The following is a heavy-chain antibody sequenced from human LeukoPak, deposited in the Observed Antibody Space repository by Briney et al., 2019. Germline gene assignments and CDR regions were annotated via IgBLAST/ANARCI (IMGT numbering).Heavy chain of an antibody. J-gene: IGHJ3*02. CDR1: GFTFSSYA. CDR2: ISGSGGST. V-gene: IGHV3-23*01. D-gene: IGHD3-10*01. CDR3: AKDLDVSGSIFHAFDI. Sequence: GGSLRLSCAASGFTFSSYAMSWVRQAPGKGLEWVSAISGSGGSTYYADSVKGRFTISRDNSKNTLYLQMNSLRAEDTAVYYCAKDLDVSGSIFHAFDIWGQGTMVSVSS.